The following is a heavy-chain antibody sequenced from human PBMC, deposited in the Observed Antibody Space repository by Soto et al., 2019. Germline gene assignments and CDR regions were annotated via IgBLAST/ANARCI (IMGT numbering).Heavy chain of an antibody. D-gene: IGHD3-9*01. J-gene: IGHJ4*02. V-gene: IGHV1-3*01. CDR1: GYTFTSYA. CDR3: AREYIVTGYYYFDY. Sequence: QVQLVQSGAEVKKPGASVKVSCKASGYTFTSYAMHWVRQAPGQRLEWMGWINAGNGNTKYSQKFQGRVTITRDTSASTAYMELSSLRSEDTAVYYCAREYIVTGYYYFDYWGQGTLVTVSS. CDR2: INAGNGNT.